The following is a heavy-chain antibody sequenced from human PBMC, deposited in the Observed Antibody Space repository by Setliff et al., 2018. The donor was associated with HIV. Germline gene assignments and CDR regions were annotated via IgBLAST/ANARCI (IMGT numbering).Heavy chain of an antibody. CDR1: GFTFSNYP. CDR2: ISSGGSP. CDR3: AKGGLNWGIGEGFDV. D-gene: IGHD6-13*01. V-gene: IGHV3-30-3*01. J-gene: IGHJ3*01. Sequence: GGSLRLSCAASGFTFSNYPMHWVRQAPGKGLEWVAVISSGGSPFYADSVEGRFTISRDNSKNTVYLQMNSLRAEDTAAYYCAKGGLNWGIGEGFDVWGQGTMVTVSS.